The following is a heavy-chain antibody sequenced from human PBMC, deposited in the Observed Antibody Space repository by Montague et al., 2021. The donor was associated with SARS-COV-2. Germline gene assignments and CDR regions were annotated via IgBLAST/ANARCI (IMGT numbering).Heavy chain of an antibody. Sequence: SETLSLTCSVSGGSITTSNCYWVRKRPPQGLGLVWNVRLFYNTSSYPSLYCQIPMTLSVDTYKNQFSLRLGSATAADTAVYFCPRLSGIPTAEPRTFDYWGAGATVTASS. D-gene: IGHD1-26*01. V-gene: IGHV4-39*01. CDR3: PRLSGIPTAEPRTFDY. CDR1: GGSITTSNCY. CDR2: LFYNTSS. J-gene: IGHJ4*02.